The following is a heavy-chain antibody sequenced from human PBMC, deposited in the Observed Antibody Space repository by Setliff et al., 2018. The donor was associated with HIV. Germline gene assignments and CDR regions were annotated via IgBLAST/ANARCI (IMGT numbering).Heavy chain of an antibody. CDR1: GYTFTSYA. D-gene: IGHD3-9*01. J-gene: IGHJ4*02. V-gene: IGHV1-3*01. CDR2: INAGNGNI. Sequence: ASVKVSCKTSGYTFTSYAIHWVRQAPGQGLEWMGWINAGNGNIKYSPRLLGRVTITRDTSASTVYMELSSLRSEDTAFYYCARDRDTDWAYYFNSWGQGTLVTRLL. CDR3: ARDRDTDWAYYFNS.